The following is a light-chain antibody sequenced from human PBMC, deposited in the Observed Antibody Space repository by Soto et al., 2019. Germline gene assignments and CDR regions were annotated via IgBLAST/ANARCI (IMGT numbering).Light chain of an antibody. CDR3: CSYGGSFYV. CDR1: SSDVGGYNY. Sequence: QSVLTQPRSVSGSPGQSVTISCTGTSSDVGGYNYVSWYQQHPGKAPKLMIYDVSERPSGVPDRFSGSKSGNTASLTISGLQAEDKADYYCCSYGGSFYVFGTGTKVTVL. V-gene: IGLV2-11*01. CDR2: DVS. J-gene: IGLJ1*01.